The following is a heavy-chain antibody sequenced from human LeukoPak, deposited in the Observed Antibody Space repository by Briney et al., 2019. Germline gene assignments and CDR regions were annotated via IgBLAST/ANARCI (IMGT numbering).Heavy chain of an antibody. Sequence: GASVKVSCKASGGTFSSYAISWVRQAPGQGLEWMGGIIPIFGTANYAQKFQGRVTITADESTSTAYMELSNLRSEDTAVYYCVCILTGYGLYGMDVWGQGTTVTVSS. J-gene: IGHJ6*02. CDR3: VCILTGYGLYGMDV. V-gene: IGHV1-69*13. CDR2: IIPIFGTA. D-gene: IGHD3-9*01. CDR1: GGTFSSYA.